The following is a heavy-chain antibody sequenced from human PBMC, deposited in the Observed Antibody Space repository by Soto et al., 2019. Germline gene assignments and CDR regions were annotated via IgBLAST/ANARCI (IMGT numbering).Heavy chain of an antibody. CDR3: ARFPDSSGYPHHKWFYP. Sequence: QVQLVQSGAEVKKPGSSVNVSCKASGGTFSSYAISWVRQAPGQGLEWMGGIIPIVGTANYAQKFQSRVTITADESTKTAHMELSSLRSEDTSVYYCARFPDSSGYPHHKWFYPWCQITLVAVAS. CDR1: GGTFSSYA. D-gene: IGHD3-22*01. CDR2: IIPIVGTA. J-gene: IGHJ5*02. V-gene: IGHV1-69*01.